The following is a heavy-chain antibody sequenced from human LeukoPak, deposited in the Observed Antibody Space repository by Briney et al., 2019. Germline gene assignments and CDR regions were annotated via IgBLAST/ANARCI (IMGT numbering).Heavy chain of an antibody. CDR3: ARVVDCSGGSCYKSYFDY. Sequence: GGSLRLSCAASGFTFSSYSMNWVRQAPGKGLEWVSSISSSSSYIYYADSVKGRFTISRDNAKNSLYLQMNSLRAEDTAVYYCARVVDCSGGSCYKSYFDYWGQGTLVTVSS. CDR1: GFTFSSYS. J-gene: IGHJ4*02. CDR2: ISSSSSYI. D-gene: IGHD2-15*01. V-gene: IGHV3-21*01.